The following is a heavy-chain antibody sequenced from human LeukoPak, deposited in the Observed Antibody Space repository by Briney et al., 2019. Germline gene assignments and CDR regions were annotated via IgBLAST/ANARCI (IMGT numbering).Heavy chain of an antibody. D-gene: IGHD5-12*01. CDR3: ARRSGYDYENWFDP. V-gene: IGHV4-59*08. CDR2: IYYSGST. CDR1: GGSISSSY. Sequence: SETLSLTCTVSGGSISSSYWSWIRQPPGKALEWLGYIYYSGSTNYNPSLKSRVTISVDTSKNQFSLRLSSVTAADTAVYYCARRSGYDYENWFDPWGQGTLVTVSS. J-gene: IGHJ5*02.